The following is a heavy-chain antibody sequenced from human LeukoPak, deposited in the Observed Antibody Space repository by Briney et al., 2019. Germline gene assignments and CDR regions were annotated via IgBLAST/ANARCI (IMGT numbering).Heavy chain of an antibody. J-gene: IGHJ6*03. CDR3: ARGGGVGYYYYYMDV. V-gene: IGHV4-59*01. D-gene: IGHD1-26*01. CDR1: SGSISSYY. CDR2: IYYSGST. Sequence: SETLSLTCTVSSGSISSYYWSWIRQPPGKGLEWIGYIYYSGSTNYNPSLKSRVTISVDTSKNQFSLKLSSVTAADTAVYYCARGGGVGYYYYYMDVWGKGTTVTISS.